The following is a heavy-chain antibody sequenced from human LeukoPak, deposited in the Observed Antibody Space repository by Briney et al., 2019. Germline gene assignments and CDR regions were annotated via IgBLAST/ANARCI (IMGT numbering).Heavy chain of an antibody. J-gene: IGHJ4*02. CDR3: ARGDTVVVPAAILDY. CDR2: INPNSGGT. D-gene: IGHD2-2*01. CDR1: GYTFTGYY. Sequence: ASVKVSCKASGYTFTGYYMHWVRQAPGQGREWMGWINPNSGGTNYAQKFQGRVTMTRDTSISTAYMELSRLRSDDTAVYYCARGDTVVVPAAILDYWGQGTLVTVSS. V-gene: IGHV1-2*02.